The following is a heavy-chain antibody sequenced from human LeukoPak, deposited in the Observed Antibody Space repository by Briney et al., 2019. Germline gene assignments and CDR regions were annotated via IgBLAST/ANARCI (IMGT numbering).Heavy chain of an antibody. Sequence: GGALRLSCAASGFTYEDYAMHGVRQAPGKGLEWVSLINGDGGSIYYADSVKGRFTIARDNSKNSLYLQMNSLRTEDTALYYCAKEVRRAYSYGPRYDYYYGMDVWGQGTTVTVSS. J-gene: IGHJ6*02. CDR3: AKEVRRAYSYGPRYDYYYGMDV. V-gene: IGHV3-43*02. CDR1: GFTYEDYA. D-gene: IGHD5-18*01. CDR2: INGDGGSI.